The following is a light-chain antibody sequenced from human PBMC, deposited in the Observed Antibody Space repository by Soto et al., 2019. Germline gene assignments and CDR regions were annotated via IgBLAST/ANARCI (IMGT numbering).Light chain of an antibody. CDR1: SSDVGGYNY. J-gene: IGLJ2*01. Sequence: QSALTQPASVSGSPGQSITISCTGTSSDVGGYNYVCWYQQHPGKAPKLMIYDVSNRPSGVSNRFSGSKSSNTASLTISGLQAEDEADYYCSSYTSSSTLVVFGGGTKVTVL. CDR2: DVS. V-gene: IGLV2-14*01. CDR3: SSYTSSSTLVV.